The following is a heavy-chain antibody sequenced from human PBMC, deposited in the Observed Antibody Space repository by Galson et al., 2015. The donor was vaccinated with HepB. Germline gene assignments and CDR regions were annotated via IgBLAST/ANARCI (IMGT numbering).Heavy chain of an antibody. Sequence: SLRLSCAASGFTFPTYAMGWVRQAPGKGLEWISSISGTGYTTYYAEAVRGRFTISKDDSKATLYLQMNSLRAEDTAVYYCARELEPTMYNGRLGNYFEYWGQGALVAVSS. D-gene: IGHD3-10*01. J-gene: IGHJ4*02. CDR2: ISGTGYTT. V-gene: IGHV3-23*01. CDR1: GFTFPTYA. CDR3: ARELEPTMYNGRLGNYFEY.